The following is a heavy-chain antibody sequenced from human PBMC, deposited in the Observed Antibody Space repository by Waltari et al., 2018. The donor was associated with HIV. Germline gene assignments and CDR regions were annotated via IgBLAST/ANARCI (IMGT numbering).Heavy chain of an antibody. V-gene: IGHV3-21*01. Sequence: EVQLVESGGGLVKPGGSLRLSCAASGFTFSSYSMNWVRQAPGKGLEWVSSISSSSSYIYYADSVKGRFTISRDNAKNSLYLQMNSLRAEDTAVYYCARDRLIVATTGGINWGQGTLVTVSS. J-gene: IGHJ4*02. CDR2: ISSSSSYI. CDR1: GFTFSSYS. D-gene: IGHD5-12*01. CDR3: ARDRLIVATTGGIN.